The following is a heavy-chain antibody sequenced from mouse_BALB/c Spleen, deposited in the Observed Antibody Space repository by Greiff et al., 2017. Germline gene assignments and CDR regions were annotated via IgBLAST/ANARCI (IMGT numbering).Heavy chain of an antibody. D-gene: IGHD1-1*01. CDR3: ARELRYYFDY. Sequence: VQLQQSGPELVKPGASVRISCKASGYTFTSYYIHWVKQRPGQGLEWIGWIYPGNVNTKYNEKFKGKATLTADKSSSTAYMQLSSLTSEDSAVYFCARELRYYFDYWGQGTTLTVSS. V-gene: IGHV1S56*01. J-gene: IGHJ2*01. CDR2: IYPGNVNT. CDR1: GYTFTSYY.